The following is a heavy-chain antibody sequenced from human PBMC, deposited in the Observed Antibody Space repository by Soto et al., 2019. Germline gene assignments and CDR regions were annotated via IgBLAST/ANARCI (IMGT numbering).Heavy chain of an antibody. CDR3: ARLVGQWLPLVCAFDI. Sequence: QLQLQESGPGLVKPSETLSLTCTVAGRSISSSSYYCGWIRQPPGKGLEWIGSIYYSGSTYYNPSLKRRVTISVDTSKNQFSLKLSSVTAADTAVYYCARLVGQWLPLVCAFDIWGQGTMVTVSS. CDR1: GRSISSSSYY. CDR2: IYYSGST. V-gene: IGHV4-39*01. J-gene: IGHJ3*02. D-gene: IGHD6-19*01.